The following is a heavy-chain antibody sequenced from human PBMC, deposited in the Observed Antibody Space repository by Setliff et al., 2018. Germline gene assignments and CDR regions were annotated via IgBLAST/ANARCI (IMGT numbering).Heavy chain of an antibody. CDR3: AKFISYYYYGMDG. CDR2: ISDSGGTT. J-gene: IGHJ6*02. Sequence: PGGSLRLSCAASGFTFSNYAMNWVRQAPGKGLEWVSVISDSGGTTYYADSVNGRFTISRDNSKNTLYLQMNSLSGDDTAVYYCAKFISYYYYGMDGWGQGTTVTVSS. V-gene: IGHV3-23*01. CDR1: GFTFSNYA.